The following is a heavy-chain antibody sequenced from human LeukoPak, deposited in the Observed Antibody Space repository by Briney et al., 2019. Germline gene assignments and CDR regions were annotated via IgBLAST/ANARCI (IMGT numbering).Heavy chain of an antibody. D-gene: IGHD1-26*01. J-gene: IGHJ4*02. Sequence: GASVKVSCKASGYTFTSYGVSWVRQAPGQGLEWMGWISAYNGNTNYAQKLQGRVTMTTDTSTSTAYMELRSLRSDDTAVYYCARSSSQWELPRPFDYWGQGTLVTVSS. CDR3: ARSSSQWELPRPFDY. CDR1: GYTFTSYG. CDR2: ISAYNGNT. V-gene: IGHV1-18*01.